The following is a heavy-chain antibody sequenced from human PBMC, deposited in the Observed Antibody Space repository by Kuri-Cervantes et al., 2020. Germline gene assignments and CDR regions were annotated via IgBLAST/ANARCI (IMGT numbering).Heavy chain of an antibody. CDR2: ISSSSSTI. CDR1: GFTFSSYS. J-gene: IGHJ4*02. D-gene: IGHD6-19*01. Sequence: AGSLRLSCAASGFTFSSYSMNWVRQAPGKGLEWVSYISSSSSTIYYADSVKGRFTISRDNAKNSLYLQMNSLRDEDTAVYYCARDGIAVADPYYLDYWGQGTLVTVSS. V-gene: IGHV3-48*02. CDR3: ARDGIAVADPYYLDY.